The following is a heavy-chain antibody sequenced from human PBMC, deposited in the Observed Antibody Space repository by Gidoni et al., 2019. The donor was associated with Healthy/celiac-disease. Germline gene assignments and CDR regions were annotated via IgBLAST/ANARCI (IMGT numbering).Heavy chain of an antibody. CDR3: ARDHSSSWYGGDYYYYGMDV. Sequence: VQLVESGGGVVQPGRSLRLSCAASGVTFSSDSMPWVRQAPGKVLDWVAVIWYYGSNKYYADSVKGRFTISRDNSKNTLYLQMNSLRAEDTAVYYCARDHSSSWYGGDYYYYGMDVWGQGTTVTVSS. D-gene: IGHD6-13*01. CDR2: IWYYGSNK. V-gene: IGHV3-33*01. CDR1: GVTFSSDS. J-gene: IGHJ6*02.